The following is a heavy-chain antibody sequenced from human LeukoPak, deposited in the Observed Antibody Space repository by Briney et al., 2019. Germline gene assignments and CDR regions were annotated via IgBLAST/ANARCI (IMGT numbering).Heavy chain of an antibody. CDR1: GFTFSNYD. Sequence: AGSLRLSCSASGFTFSNYDMHWVRQAKGKGLEWVSVIGTAGDTYYPGSVKGRFTISREDAKNSLYLQMNSLRAEDTAVYYCASPKYTSGPFNYWGQGTLVIVSS. J-gene: IGHJ4*02. CDR3: ASPKYTSGPFNY. V-gene: IGHV3-13*04. CDR2: IGTAGDT. D-gene: IGHD6-19*01.